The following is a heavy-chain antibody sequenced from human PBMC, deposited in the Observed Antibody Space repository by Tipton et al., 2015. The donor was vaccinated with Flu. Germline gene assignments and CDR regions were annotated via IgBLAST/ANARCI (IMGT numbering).Heavy chain of an antibody. CDR2: IYHSGST. D-gene: IGHD6-19*01. Sequence: QVQLVQSGAEVKPSETLSLTCAVSGYSIRSGHYWGWIRQPSGKGLEWIGSIYHSGSTYYNPSLKSRLTISVDTSKNQFSLRLSPVTAADTAVYYCARGSYSSGLYRIDYWGQGTLVTVSS. J-gene: IGHJ4*02. V-gene: IGHV4-38-2*01. CDR1: GYSIRSGHY. CDR3: ARGSYSSGLYRIDY.